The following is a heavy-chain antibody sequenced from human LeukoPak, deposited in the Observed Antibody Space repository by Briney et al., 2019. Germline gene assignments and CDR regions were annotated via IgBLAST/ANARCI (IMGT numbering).Heavy chain of an antibody. Sequence: GASVKVSCKASGYTFTSYYMHWVRQAPGQGLEWMGIINPSGGSTRYAQKFQGRVTMTRDTSTSTVYMELSSLRSEDTAVYYCARGASSGYYYDYFDYWVQETLVTVSS. CDR3: ARGASSGYYYDYFDY. V-gene: IGHV1-46*01. J-gene: IGHJ4*02. CDR2: INPSGGST. CDR1: GYTFTSYY. D-gene: IGHD3-22*01.